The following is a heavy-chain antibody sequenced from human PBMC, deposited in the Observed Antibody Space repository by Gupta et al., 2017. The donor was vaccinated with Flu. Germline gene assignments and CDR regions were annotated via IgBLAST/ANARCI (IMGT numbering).Heavy chain of an antibody. CDR1: GGSVTREDYF. D-gene: IGHD2-2*01. V-gene: IGHV4-39*02. CDR3: TKVVYQGGKDY. CDR2: ISYSGTT. J-gene: IGHJ4*02. Sequence: QLQLQESGPGLVKPSETLSLTCTVSGGSVTREDYFWGWIRQSPEKGLEWIATISYSGTTGNNPSLKTRVTMSVEASKNQVSLRLSYVTAADTAIYYGTKVVYQGGKDYWCQGTLVTVSS.